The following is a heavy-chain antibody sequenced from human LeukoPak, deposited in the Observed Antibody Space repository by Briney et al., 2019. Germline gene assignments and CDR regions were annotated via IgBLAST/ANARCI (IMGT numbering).Heavy chain of an antibody. V-gene: IGHV4-59*01. CDR3: ARVLGSGYSDY. D-gene: IGHD2-15*01. CDR2: IYYSGST. Sequence: SETLSLTCTVSGGSINSYYWSWIRQPPGKGLEYIGYIYYSGSTNYNPSLKSRVTISVDTSKNQFSLKLSSVTAADTAVYYCARVLGSGYSDYWGQGTLVTVSS. CDR1: GGSINSYY. J-gene: IGHJ4*02.